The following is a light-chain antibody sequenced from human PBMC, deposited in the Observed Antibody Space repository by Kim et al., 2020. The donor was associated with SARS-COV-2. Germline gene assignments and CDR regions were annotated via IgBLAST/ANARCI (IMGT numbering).Light chain of an antibody. CDR2: EVN. J-gene: IGLJ3*02. CDR3: CSYAGSYSWV. V-gene: IGLV2-11*01. CDR1: SSDVGGFDY. Sequence: GQSVTIACTGTSSDVGGFDYVYWYQQHPGKAPKVIILEVNRRPSGVPDRFSGSKSGNTASLTISGLQAEDEADYYCCSYAGSYSWVFGGGTKLTVL.